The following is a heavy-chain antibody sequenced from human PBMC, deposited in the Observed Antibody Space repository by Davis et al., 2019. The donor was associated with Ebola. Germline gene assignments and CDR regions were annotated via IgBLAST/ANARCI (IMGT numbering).Heavy chain of an antibody. CDR1: GGSFSGYY. CDR2: INHSGGT. Sequence: MPSETLSLTCAVYGGSFSGYYWSWIRQPPGKGLEWIGEINHSGGTNYNPSLKSRVTISVDTSKNQFSLKLSSVTAADTAVYYCARLGSGDYGIDYWGQGTLVTVSS. CDR3: ARLGSGDYGIDY. V-gene: IGHV4-34*01. J-gene: IGHJ4*02. D-gene: IGHD4-17*01.